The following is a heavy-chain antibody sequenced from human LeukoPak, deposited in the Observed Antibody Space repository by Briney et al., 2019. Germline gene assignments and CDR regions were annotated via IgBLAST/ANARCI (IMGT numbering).Heavy chain of an antibody. CDR3: AISPHYYDSLAGSFDI. J-gene: IGHJ3*02. CDR2: IIPILGIA. D-gene: IGHD3-22*01. V-gene: IGHV1-69*04. Sequence: SVKVSCKASGGTFSSYAISWVRQAPGQGLEWMGRIIPILGIANYAQKFQGRVTITADKSTSTAYMELSSLRSEDTAVYYRAISPHYYDSLAGSFDIWGQGTMVTVSS. CDR1: GGTFSSYA.